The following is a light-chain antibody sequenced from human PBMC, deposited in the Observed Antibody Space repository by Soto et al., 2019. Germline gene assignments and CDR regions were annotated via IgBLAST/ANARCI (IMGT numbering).Light chain of an antibody. Sequence: QSALTQPASVSGSPGQSSTISCTGTSSDGGYYKDVSWYQQHPGKAPKLMIYEVTYRPSGVSDRFSGSKSGNTASLTISGLQAEDGADYYCSAYKAINTVFGTGTKLTVL. CDR2: EVT. J-gene: IGLJ1*01. CDR1: SSDGGYYKD. CDR3: SAYKAINTV. V-gene: IGLV2-14*01.